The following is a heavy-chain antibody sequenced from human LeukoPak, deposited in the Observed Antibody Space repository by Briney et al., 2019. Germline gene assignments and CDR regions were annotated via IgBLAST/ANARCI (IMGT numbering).Heavy chain of an antibody. CDR2: ISGSGGST. CDR3: AKDEGLLPEFLSG. V-gene: IGHV3-23*01. J-gene: IGHJ4*02. Sequence: GGSLRLSCAASGFTFDDYAMSWVRQAPGKGLEWVSAISGSGGSTYYADSVKGRFTISRDNSKNTLYLQMNSLRAEDTAVYYCAKDEGLLPEFLSGWGQGTLVTVSS. CDR1: GFTFDDYA. D-gene: IGHD1-26*01.